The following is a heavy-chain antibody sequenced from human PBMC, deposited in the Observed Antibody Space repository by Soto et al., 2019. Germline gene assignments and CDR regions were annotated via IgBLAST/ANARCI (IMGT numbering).Heavy chain of an antibody. V-gene: IGHV1-18*01. Sequence: ASVKVSCKASGYTFTSYGISWVRQAPGQGLEWMGWISAYNGNTNYAQKLQGRVTMTADTSTSTAYMELRSLRSEDTAVYYCARGPVVLAASVCYYDLWGRGTLVTVSS. CDR2: ISAYNGNT. J-gene: IGHJ2*01. D-gene: IGHD2-2*01. CDR1: GYTFTSYG. CDR3: ARGPVVLAASVCYYDL.